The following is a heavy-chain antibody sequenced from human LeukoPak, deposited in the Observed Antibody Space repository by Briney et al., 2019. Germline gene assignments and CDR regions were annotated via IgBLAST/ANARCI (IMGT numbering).Heavy chain of an antibody. J-gene: IGHJ4*02. CDR2: IIPIFGTA. CDR3: ARESDSSGSFDY. V-gene: IGHV1-69*01. CDR1: GGTFSGFA. D-gene: IGHD3-22*01. Sequence: GASVKVSCKASGGTFSGFAISWVRQAPGQGLEWMGGIIPIFGTANYAQKFQGRVTITADESTSTAYMELSSLRSEDTAVYYCARESDSSGSFDYWGQGTLVTVSS.